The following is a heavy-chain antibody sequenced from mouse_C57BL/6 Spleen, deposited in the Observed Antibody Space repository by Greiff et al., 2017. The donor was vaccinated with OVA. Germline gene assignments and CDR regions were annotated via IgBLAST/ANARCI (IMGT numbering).Heavy chain of an antibody. CDR1: GYSITSGYY. CDR3: ARDRGSYGSTAWFAY. D-gene: IGHD1-1*01. CDR2: ISYDGSN. J-gene: IGHJ3*01. V-gene: IGHV3-6*01. Sequence: EVQLVESGPGLVKPSQSLSLTCSVTGYSITSGYYWNWIRQFPGNKLEWMGYISYDGSNNYNPSLKNRISITRDTSKNQFFLKLNSVTTEDTATYYCARDRGSYGSTAWFAYWGQGTLVTVSA.